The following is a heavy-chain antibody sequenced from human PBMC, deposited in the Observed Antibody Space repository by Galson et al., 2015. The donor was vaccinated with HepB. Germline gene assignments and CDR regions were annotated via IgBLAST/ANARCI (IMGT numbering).Heavy chain of an antibody. Sequence: SLRLSCAASGFTFRSYSMNWVRQAPGKGLEWVSSVDGSGNHRYYADSLKGRFIVSRDNAQNSLSLQMNSLRAEDTAVYYCARTIIFSAPALDAFEIWGQGTTVTVSS. CDR1: GFTFRSYS. D-gene: IGHD3-3*01. J-gene: IGHJ3*02. CDR2: VDGSGNHR. V-gene: IGHV3-21*01. CDR3: ARTIIFSAPALDAFEI.